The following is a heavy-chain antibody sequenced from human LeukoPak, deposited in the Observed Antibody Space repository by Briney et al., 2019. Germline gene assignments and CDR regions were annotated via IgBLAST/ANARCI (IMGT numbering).Heavy chain of an antibody. CDR2: INPSGGT. J-gene: IGHJ3*02. CDR1: GYNFPIYW. Sequence: GESLKISCQGSGYNFPIYWIGWVRQMPGQGLEWMGIINPSGGTSYAQKLQGRITMTRDTSTSTLYMELSSLRSGDTAVYYCARDGAFDMWGQGTMVTVSS. V-gene: IGHV1-46*01. CDR3: ARDGAFDM.